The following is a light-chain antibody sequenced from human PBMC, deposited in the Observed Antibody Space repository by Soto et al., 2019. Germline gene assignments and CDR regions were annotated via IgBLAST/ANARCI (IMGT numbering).Light chain of an antibody. J-gene: IGKJ1*01. CDR3: QQYGSSAT. Sequence: DTVLTQSPGTLSLSPGERATLSCRASQSVISNYLAWYQQKPGQAPRLLIHGASSRATGIPDRFSGSGSGTDFTLTISSLEPEDFAVYYCQQYGSSATFGQGTKVEIK. V-gene: IGKV3-20*01. CDR1: QSVISNY. CDR2: GAS.